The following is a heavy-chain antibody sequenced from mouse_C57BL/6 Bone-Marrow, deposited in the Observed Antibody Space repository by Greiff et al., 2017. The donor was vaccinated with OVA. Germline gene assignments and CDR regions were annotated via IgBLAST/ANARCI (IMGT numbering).Heavy chain of an antibody. V-gene: IGHV1-77*01. CDR1: GYTFTDYY. CDR2: IGPGSGST. CDR3: ARRGVYWYFDV. J-gene: IGHJ1*03. Sequence: VKLMESGAELVKPGASVKISCKASGYTFTDYYINWVKQRPGQGLEWIVKIGPGSGSTYYNEKFKGQATLTADKSSSTAYMQLSSLTSEDSAVYVCARRGVYWYFDVWGTGTTVTVSS.